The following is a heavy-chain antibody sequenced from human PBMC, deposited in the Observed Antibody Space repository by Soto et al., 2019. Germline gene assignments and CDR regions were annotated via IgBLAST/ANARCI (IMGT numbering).Heavy chain of an antibody. D-gene: IGHD3-16*01. V-gene: IGHV1-3*01. CDR1: GYTFTSYA. CDR3: ARGEFLSYDDY. CDR2: INAGNGNT. J-gene: IGHJ4*02. Sequence: ASVKVSCKASGYTFTSYAMHWVRQAPGQRLEWLGWINAGNGNTKYSQNFQGRVTFTRDTSASTAYMELSSLRSEDTAVYYCARGEFLSYDDYWGQGTLVTVSS.